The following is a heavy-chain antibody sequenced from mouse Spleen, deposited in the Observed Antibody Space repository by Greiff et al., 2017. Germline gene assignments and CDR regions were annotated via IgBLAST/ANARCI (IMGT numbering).Heavy chain of an antibody. Sequence: LVESGPELVKPGASVKISCKASGYSFTDYNMNWVNQSTGKSLEWIGVINPNYGTTSYNQKFKGKATLTVDQSSSTAYMQLNSLTSEDSAVYYCARSGSYYRPSWFAYWGQGTLVTVSA. J-gene: IGHJ3*01. CDR2: INPNYGTT. CDR3: ARSGSYYRPSWFAY. CDR1: GYSFTDYN. D-gene: IGHD2-12*01. V-gene: IGHV1-39*01.